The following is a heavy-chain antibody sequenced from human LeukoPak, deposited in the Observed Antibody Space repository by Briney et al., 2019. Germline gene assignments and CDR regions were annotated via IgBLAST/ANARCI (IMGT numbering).Heavy chain of an antibody. V-gene: IGHV1-69*06. CDR1: GGTFSSYA. CDR3: AREGGTNCSSTSCYALNWFDP. J-gene: IGHJ5*02. D-gene: IGHD2-2*01. Sequence: SVKVSCKASGGTFSSYAISWVRQAPGQGLEWMGGIIPIFGTANYAQKFQGRVTITADKSTSTAYMELSSLRSEDTAVYYCAREGGTNCSSTSCYALNWFDPWGQGTLVTVSS. CDR2: IIPIFGTA.